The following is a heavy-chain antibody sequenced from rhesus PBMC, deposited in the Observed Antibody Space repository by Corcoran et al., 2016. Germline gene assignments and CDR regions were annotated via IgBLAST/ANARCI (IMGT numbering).Heavy chain of an antibody. D-gene: IGHD2-39*02. CDR1: GGSISGYY. Sequence: QVQLEESGPGLVKPSETLSLTCAVSGGSISGYYWNWIRPPPGKGRERIGYIGGRGGSTDYNPSLKVGVTISTAPSKNQLSLRLSSVTAADTAVYYCARDGGNCSGVVCYTHGLDSWGQGVVVTVSS. CDR2: IGGRGGST. J-gene: IGHJ6*01. V-gene: IGHV4-165*02. CDR3: ARDGGNCSGVVCYTHGLDS.